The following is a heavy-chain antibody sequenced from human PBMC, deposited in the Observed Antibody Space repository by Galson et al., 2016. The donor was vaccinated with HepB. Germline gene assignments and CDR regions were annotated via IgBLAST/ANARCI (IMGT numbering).Heavy chain of an antibody. CDR1: GFTFNRHA. CDR2: IRPTDASGPHT. Sequence: SLRLSCAVSGFTFNRHAMSWVRQAPGRGLEWVSVIRPTDASGPHTYYAESVNGRFSISSDDSKNTVYLNMNWLTAADTAVYFCSKLYCGGGSCYPRPSYFDFWGQGILVTVSS. CDR3: SKLYCGGGSCYPRPSYFDF. V-gene: IGHV3-23*01. J-gene: IGHJ4*02. D-gene: IGHD2-15*01.